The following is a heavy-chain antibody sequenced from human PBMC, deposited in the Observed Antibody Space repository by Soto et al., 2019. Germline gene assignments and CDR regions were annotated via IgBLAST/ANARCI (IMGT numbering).Heavy chain of an antibody. CDR1: GYSFTDYH. D-gene: IGHD2-8*01. J-gene: IGHJ6*02. CDR2: INPKSGGT. V-gene: IGHV1-2*04. CDR3: ARGDSTDCSNGVCSFFYNHDMDV. Sequence: GASVKVSCKASGYSFTDYHIHWVRQAPGQGLEWLGRINPKSGGTSTAQKFQGWVTMTTDTPISTASMELTRLTSDDTATYYCARGDSTDCSNGVCSFFYNHDMDVWGQGTTVTVSS.